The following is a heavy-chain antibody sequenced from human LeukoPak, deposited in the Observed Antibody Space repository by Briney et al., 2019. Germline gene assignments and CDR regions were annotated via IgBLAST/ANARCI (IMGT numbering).Heavy chain of an antibody. Sequence: GASVKVSCKASGYTFTSYAISWVRQAPGQGLEWMGGIIPIFGTANYAQKFQGRVTITADESTSTAYMELSSLRSEDTAVYYCARDGYYDSSGYYHGSGYFDYWGQGTLVTVSS. CDR3: ARDGYYDSSGYYHGSGYFDY. CDR2: IIPIFGTA. D-gene: IGHD3-22*01. CDR1: GYTFTSYA. J-gene: IGHJ4*02. V-gene: IGHV1-69*13.